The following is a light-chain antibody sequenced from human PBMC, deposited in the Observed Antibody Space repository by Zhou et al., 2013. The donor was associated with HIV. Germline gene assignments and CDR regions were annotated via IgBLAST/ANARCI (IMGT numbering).Light chain of an antibody. V-gene: IGKV3-15*01. CDR2: HAS. J-gene: IGKJ1*01. Sequence: EIVLTQSPGTLSLSPGERATLSCRASQSVSSSYLAWYQQKPGQSPRLLIYHASSRATGIPARFSGSDSGTEFTLTISSLQSGDFAIYYCQQYSSWPWTFGQGTRVDIK. CDR1: QSVSSSY. CDR3: QQYSSWPWT.